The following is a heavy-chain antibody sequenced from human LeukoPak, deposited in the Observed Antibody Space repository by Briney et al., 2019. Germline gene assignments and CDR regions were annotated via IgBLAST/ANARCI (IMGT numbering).Heavy chain of an antibody. Sequence: PPGPSLRLSCAASGFNFGDAAMTWVRQLPGKGLQWVSLISSSGLYTYYADSVKGRFALSRDNSKNTLDLQMNSLRADDTAVYYCVKDIQCSYWGQGTPVIVSS. V-gene: IGHV3-23*01. J-gene: IGHJ4*02. CDR1: GFNFGDAA. CDR2: ISSSGLYT. D-gene: IGHD2-21*01. CDR3: VKDIQCSY.